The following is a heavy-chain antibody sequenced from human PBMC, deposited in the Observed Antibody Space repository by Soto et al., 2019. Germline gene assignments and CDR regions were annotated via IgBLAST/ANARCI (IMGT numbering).Heavy chain of an antibody. Sequence: EVQLVESGGGLVQTGGSLRLSCAASGFTFSSYWMSWVRQAPGKGLEWVANIKQEGSAKEYVDSVKGRFNISRDNAKNSLYLQMNSLRAEDTAVYFCGRGSAGYSSSSYLLENWGQGTLVTVSS. CDR1: GFTFSSYW. D-gene: IGHD6-6*01. V-gene: IGHV3-7*01. J-gene: IGHJ4*02. CDR3: GRGSAGYSSSSYLLEN. CDR2: IKQEGSAK.